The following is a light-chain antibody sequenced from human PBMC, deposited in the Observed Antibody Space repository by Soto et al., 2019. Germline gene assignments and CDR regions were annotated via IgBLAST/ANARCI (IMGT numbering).Light chain of an antibody. CDR2: GAS. CDR1: QSISTY. J-gene: IGKJ3*01. CDR3: QQSYSKPFT. V-gene: IGKV1-39*01. Sequence: DIQMTQSPSSLSASVGNRVTITCRASQSISTYLNWYQQKPGKAPKVLIYGASSLQSGVPSGFSGSGSGTEFTLTISSLQPEDFATYYCQQSYSKPFTFGPGTKVDIK.